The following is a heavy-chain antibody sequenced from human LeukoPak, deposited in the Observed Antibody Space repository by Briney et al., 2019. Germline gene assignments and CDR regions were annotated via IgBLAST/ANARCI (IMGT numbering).Heavy chain of an antibody. CDR2: ISSSSSSI. CDR3: AIAANYGYGDFDY. CDR1: GCTFSSDS. Sequence: GESLRLSCAASGCTFSSDSMHWVRQAPGKGLEWVSYISSSSSSIYYADSVKGRFTISRDNAKNSLYLQMNSLRAEDTAVYYCAIAANYGYGDFDYWGQGTLVTVSS. D-gene: IGHD5-18*01. V-gene: IGHV3-48*01. J-gene: IGHJ4*02.